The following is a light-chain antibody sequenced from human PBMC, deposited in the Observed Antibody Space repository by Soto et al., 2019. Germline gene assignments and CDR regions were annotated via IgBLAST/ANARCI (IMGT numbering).Light chain of an antibody. CDR2: GAS. J-gene: IGKJ2*01. CDR1: QSVSSSY. Sequence: EIVLTQSPGTLSLSPGERATLSCRASQSVSSSYLAWYQQKPGQAPRLLIYGASRMATGILDRFSGSGSGTDFTLTISRLQPEDFAVYYCHQYGSSPYTFGQGTKLEIK. CDR3: HQYGSSPYT. V-gene: IGKV3-20*01.